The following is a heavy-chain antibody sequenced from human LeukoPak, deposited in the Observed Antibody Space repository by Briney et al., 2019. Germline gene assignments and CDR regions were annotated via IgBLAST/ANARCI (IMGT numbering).Heavy chain of an antibody. CDR3: ARERRAWGEDF. CDR2: IYHSGRT. Sequence: SETLSLTCTVSGYSISSGYYWGWIRQPPGKGLEWIGSIYHSGRTFYNPSLKSRVTISVDTSKNQFSLKLTSVTASDTAVYYCARERRAWGEDFWGQGTLVTVSS. V-gene: IGHV4-38-2*02. D-gene: IGHD3-16*01. J-gene: IGHJ4*02. CDR1: GYSISSGYY.